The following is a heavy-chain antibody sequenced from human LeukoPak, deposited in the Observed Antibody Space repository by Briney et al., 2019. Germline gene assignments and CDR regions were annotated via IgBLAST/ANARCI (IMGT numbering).Heavy chain of an antibody. D-gene: IGHD2-2*01. J-gene: IGHJ5*02. CDR2: MSWNSGSI. V-gene: IGHV3-9*03. CDR3: AKGTTRPYAGSWFDP. CDR1: GLTYDDYA. Sequence: PGRSLRLSCAASGLTYDDYAMHWVLQAPGQGLERSSGMSWNSGSIGYADSVKGRFTISRDNAKNSLYLQMNSLKPEDMALYYCAKGTTRPYAGSWFDPWGQGTLVTVSS.